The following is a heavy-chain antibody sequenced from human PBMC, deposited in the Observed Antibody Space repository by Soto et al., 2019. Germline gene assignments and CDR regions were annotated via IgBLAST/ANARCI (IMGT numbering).Heavy chain of an antibody. V-gene: IGHV3-23*01. Sequence: GGSLRLSCAASGFTFSSYAMSWVRQAPGKGLEWVSAISGSGGSTYYADSVKGRFTISRDNSKNTLYLQMNSLRAEDTAVYYCAKGHCTNGVCYYYYYYYMDVWGKGTTVTVSS. CDR1: GFTFSSYA. CDR2: ISGSGGST. D-gene: IGHD2-8*01. J-gene: IGHJ6*03. CDR3: AKGHCTNGVCYYYYYYYMDV.